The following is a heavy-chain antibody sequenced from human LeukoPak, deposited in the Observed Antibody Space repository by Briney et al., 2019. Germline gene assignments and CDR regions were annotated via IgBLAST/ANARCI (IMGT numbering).Heavy chain of an antibody. J-gene: IGHJ2*01. V-gene: IGHV1-69*02. CDR3: ARGTSGWYAGCLSL. D-gene: IGHD6-19*01. CDR2: IIPILGIA. Sequence: GASVKVSCKASGGTFSSYTISWARQAPGQGLEWMGRIIPILGIANYAQKFQGRVTITADKSTSTAYMELSSLRSEDTAVYYCARGTSGWYAGCLSLWGRGTLVTVSS. CDR1: GGTFSSYT.